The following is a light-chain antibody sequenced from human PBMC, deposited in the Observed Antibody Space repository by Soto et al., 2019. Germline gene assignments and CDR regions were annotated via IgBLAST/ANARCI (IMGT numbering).Light chain of an antibody. J-gene: IGKJ1*01. CDR3: QQYGSSPRT. CDR1: QSVNIY. CDR2: DAS. V-gene: IGKV3-20*01. Sequence: EIVLTQSPATLSLSPVERATLSCMASQSVNIYLAWYQQKPGQAPRLLIYDASNRATGIPDRFSGSGSGTDFTLTISRLEPEDFAVYYCQQYGSSPRTFGQGTKVDI.